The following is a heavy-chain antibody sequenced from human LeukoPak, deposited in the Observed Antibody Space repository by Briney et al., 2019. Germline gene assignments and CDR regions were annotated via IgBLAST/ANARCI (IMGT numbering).Heavy chain of an antibody. CDR1: GFTFSDYY. Sequence: GGSLRLSCAASGFTFSDYYMSWIRQAPGKGLEWVSYISSSGSTIYYADSVKGRFTISRDNAKNSLYLQMNSLRAEDTAVYYCARVLYDILTGYREDPNWFDPWGQGTLVTVSS. CDR3: ARVLYDILTGYREDPNWFDP. V-gene: IGHV3-11*01. CDR2: ISSSGSTI. D-gene: IGHD3-9*01. J-gene: IGHJ5*02.